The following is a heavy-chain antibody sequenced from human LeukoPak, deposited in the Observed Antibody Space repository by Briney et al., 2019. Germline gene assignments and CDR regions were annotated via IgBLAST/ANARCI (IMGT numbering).Heavy chain of an antibody. D-gene: IGHD1-7*01. CDR3: AREAWAGTLSGWFDP. V-gene: IGHV4-31*03. CDR1: GGPITRGGYY. J-gene: IGHJ5*02. Sequence: SHTLSLTCSVSGGPITRGGYYWSWIRHLPGKGLEWIGYIFSSGITSYNPSLRSRVTVSFDTSRNQFFLNLSSVTAADTAIYYCAREAWAGTLSGWFDPWGQGTLVTVSS. CDR2: IFSSGIT.